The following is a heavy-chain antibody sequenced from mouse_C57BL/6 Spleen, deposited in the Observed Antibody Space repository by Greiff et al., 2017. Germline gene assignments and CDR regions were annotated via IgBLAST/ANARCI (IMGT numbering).Heavy chain of an antibody. Sequence: EVQLQQSGPELVKPGASVKMSCKASGYTFTDYNMHWVKQSHGKSLEWIGYINPNNGGTSYNQKFKGKATLTVNKSSSTAYMELRSLTSEDSAVYYCARGVTYGSSFYFDYWGQGTTLTVSS. CDR1: GYTFTDYN. V-gene: IGHV1-22*01. CDR3: ARGVTYGSSFYFDY. CDR2: INPNNGGT. J-gene: IGHJ2*01. D-gene: IGHD1-1*01.